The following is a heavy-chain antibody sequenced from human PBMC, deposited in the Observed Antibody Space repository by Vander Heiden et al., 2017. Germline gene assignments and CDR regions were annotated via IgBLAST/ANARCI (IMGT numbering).Heavy chain of an antibody. J-gene: IGHJ6*02. Sequence: EVQLLESGGGLVQPGGSLRLSCAASGFTFGSDARSWVRQAPGKGLEWVSAIRGSGGSTYYADSVKGRFTISRDNSKNTLYLKMNSLRAEDTAVYYCAKEMVRLKTGGMDVWGQGTTVTVSS. CDR3: AKEMVRLKTGGMDV. CDR2: IRGSGGST. D-gene: IGHD3-10*01. V-gene: IGHV3-23*01. CDR1: GFTFGSDA.